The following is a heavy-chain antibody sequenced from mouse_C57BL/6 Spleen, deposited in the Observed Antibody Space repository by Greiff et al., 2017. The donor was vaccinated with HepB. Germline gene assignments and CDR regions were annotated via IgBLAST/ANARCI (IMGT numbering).Heavy chain of an antibody. CDR2: INPSSGYT. CDR1: GYTFTSYW. CDR3: ATSPPIYDDYDWFAY. D-gene: IGHD2-4*01. Sequence: QVQLQQSGAELAKPGASVKLSCKASGYTFTSYWMHWVKQRPGQGLEWIGYINPSSGYTKYNQKFKDKATLTADKSSSTAYMQLSSLTYEDSAVYYCATSPPIYDDYDWFAYWGQGTLVTVSA. V-gene: IGHV1-7*01. J-gene: IGHJ3*01.